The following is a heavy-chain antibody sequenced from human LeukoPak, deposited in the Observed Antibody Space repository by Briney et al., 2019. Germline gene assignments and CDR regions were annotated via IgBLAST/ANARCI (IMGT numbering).Heavy chain of an antibody. V-gene: IGHV1-18*01. CDR1: VYSLTSYS. D-gene: IGHD1-26*01. Sequence: ASEKVSCKDSVYSLTSYSIHWVRQAPGQGLEWMGWISAYNGNKKYAQKVQGRVTMTTDTSTSTAYMELRSLRSDDTAVYYCARGLGGSGSYFLTFDDWGQGTLVTVSS. J-gene: IGHJ4*02. CDR2: ISAYNGNK. CDR3: ARGLGGSGSYFLTFDD.